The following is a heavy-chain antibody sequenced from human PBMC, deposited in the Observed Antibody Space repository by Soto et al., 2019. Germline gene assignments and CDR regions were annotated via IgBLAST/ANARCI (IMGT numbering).Heavy chain of an antibody. D-gene: IGHD2-15*01. J-gene: IGHJ6*03. CDR2: IVVGSGNT. Sequence: ASVKVSCKASGFTFTSSAMQWVRQARGQRLEWIGWIVVGSGNTNYAQKFQERVTITRDMSTSTAYMELSSLRSEDTAVYYCAADPGHCSGGSCDYYYMDVWGKGTTVTVSS. CDR3: AADPGHCSGGSCDYYYMDV. V-gene: IGHV1-58*02. CDR1: GFTFTSSA.